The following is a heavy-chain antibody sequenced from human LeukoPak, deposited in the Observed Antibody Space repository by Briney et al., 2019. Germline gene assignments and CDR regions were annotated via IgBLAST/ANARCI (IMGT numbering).Heavy chain of an antibody. Sequence: PGGSLRLSCAASGFTVSSNYMSWVRQAPGKGLEWVSVIYSGGSTYYADSVKGRFTISRDNSKNTLYLQMNSLRAEDTAVYYCARRAGDYYDSSGPNNYWGQGTLVTVSS. V-gene: IGHV3-66*04. D-gene: IGHD3-22*01. J-gene: IGHJ4*02. CDR1: GFTVSSNY. CDR3: ARRAGDYYDSSGPNNY. CDR2: IYSGGST.